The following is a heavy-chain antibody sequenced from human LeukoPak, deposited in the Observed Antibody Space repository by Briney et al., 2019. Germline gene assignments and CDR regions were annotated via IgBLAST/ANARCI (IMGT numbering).Heavy chain of an antibody. CDR3: STGRLDY. Sequence: GGSLRLSCAASGFTFSSYGMHWVRQAPGKGLEWVSAISGSGGSTYYADSVKGRFTISRDNSKNTLYLQMNSLKIEDTAVYYFSTGRLDYWGQGILVTVSS. CDR1: GFTFSSYG. J-gene: IGHJ4*02. V-gene: IGHV3-23*01. CDR2: ISGSGGST.